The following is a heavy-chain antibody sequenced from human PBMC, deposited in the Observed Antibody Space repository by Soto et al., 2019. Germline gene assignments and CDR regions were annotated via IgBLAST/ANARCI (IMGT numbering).Heavy chain of an antibody. CDR2: ISYDGSKK. D-gene: IGHD7-27*01. V-gene: IGHV3-30*18. Sequence: QVQLVESGGGLVQPGRSLRLSCAASGFTFSSYGLHWVRQAPGKGLEWLAVISYDGSKKYYADSVKGRFTIARDNSKNTLYLQMDSLRAEDTAHYYCAKDMAVDGTCKLGGDFDCWGQGTLVTVSS. CDR3: AKDMAVDGTCKLGGDFDC. J-gene: IGHJ4*02. CDR1: GFTFSSYG.